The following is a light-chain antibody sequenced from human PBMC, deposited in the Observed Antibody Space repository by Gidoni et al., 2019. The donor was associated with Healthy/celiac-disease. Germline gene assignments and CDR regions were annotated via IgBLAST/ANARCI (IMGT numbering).Light chain of an antibody. V-gene: IGKV3-15*01. CDR1: QSVSSN. CDR3: QQYNNWPPWT. Sequence: EIVMTQSPATLSVSPGERATLSCRASQSVSSNLAWYKQKPGQAPRLLLYGASTRATGIPARFRGSGSGTDFTLTISSLQSEDFAVYYCQQYNNWPPWTFGQGTKVEIK. CDR2: GAS. J-gene: IGKJ1*01.